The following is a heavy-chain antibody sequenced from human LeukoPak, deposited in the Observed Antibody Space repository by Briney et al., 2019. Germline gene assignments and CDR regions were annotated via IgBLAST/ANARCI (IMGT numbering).Heavy chain of an antibody. D-gene: IGHD3-10*01. J-gene: IGHJ6*02. CDR3: ARGFANGMDV. V-gene: IGHV3-23*01. CDR2: ISDSGGIT. CDR1: GFTFSSYA. Sequence: GGSLRLSCAASGFTFSSYAMNWVRQAPGKGLEWVSGISDSGGITYYADSVKGRFTISRDNSKNTMYLQMNSLRAEDTALYHCARGFANGMDVWGQGTTVTVSS.